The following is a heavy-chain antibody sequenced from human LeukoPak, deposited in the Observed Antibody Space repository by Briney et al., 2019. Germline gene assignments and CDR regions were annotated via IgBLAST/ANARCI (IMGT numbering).Heavy chain of an antibody. V-gene: IGHV1-2*02. CDR1: GYTFTGYY. D-gene: IGHD1-26*01. CDR2: INPNSGGT. J-gene: IGHJ2*01. Sequence: ASVKVSCKASGYTFTGYYMHWVRQAPGQGLEWMGWINPNSGGTNYAQKFQGRVTMTRDTSISTAYMELSRLRSDDTAVYYCARVPLSGSYSGDFDLWGRGTLVTVSS. CDR3: ARVPLSGSYSGDFDL.